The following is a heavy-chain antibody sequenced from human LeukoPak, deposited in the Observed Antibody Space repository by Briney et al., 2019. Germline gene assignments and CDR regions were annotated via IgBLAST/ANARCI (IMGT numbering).Heavy chain of an antibody. J-gene: IGHJ4*02. CDR2: IKSSNT. Sequence: SETLSPTCTVSGGSISIDRFYWTWVRQPAGKRPEWIGRIKSSNTNYNPSLKSRVNISMDTSTNQFSLKLSSLTAADTAVYYCARVPDWTYVPDYWGQGTLVTVSS. CDR3: ARVPDWTYVPDY. D-gene: IGHD3-16*01. CDR1: GGSISIDRFY. V-gene: IGHV4-61*02.